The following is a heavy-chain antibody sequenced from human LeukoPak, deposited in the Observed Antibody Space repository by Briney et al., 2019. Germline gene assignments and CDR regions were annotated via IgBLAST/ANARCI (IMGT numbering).Heavy chain of an antibody. Sequence: GGSLRLSYAVSGFPFSSYRMTWVRQAPGEGLEWVANIKQGGSETHYVDPVKGRFAISRDIAKNSLYLQMNNLRAEDTAVYYCARGVLYSTDAFDIWGQGTMVIVSS. D-gene: IGHD5-18*01. CDR3: ARGVLYSTDAFDI. CDR1: GFPFSSYR. V-gene: IGHV3-7*01. J-gene: IGHJ3*02. CDR2: IKQGGSET.